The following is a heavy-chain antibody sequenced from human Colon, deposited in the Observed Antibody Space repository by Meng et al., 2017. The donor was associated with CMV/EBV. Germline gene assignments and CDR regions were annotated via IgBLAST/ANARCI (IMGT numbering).Heavy chain of an antibody. D-gene: IGHD3-3*01. Sequence: GGSLRLSCAASGFTVSSNYMSWVRQAPGKGLEWVSVIYSGGSTYYADSVKGRFTISRDNAKNSLYLQMKSLRAEDTAVYYCARDNVLRFLEWLSYTTTVGGMDVWGQGTTVTVSS. J-gene: IGHJ6*02. CDR2: IYSGGST. CDR1: GFTVSSNY. V-gene: IGHV3-53*01. CDR3: ARDNVLRFLEWLSYTTTVGGMDV.